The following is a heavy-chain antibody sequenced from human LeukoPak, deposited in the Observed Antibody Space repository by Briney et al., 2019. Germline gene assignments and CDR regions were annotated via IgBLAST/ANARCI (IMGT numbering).Heavy chain of an antibody. J-gene: IGHJ6*02. D-gene: IGHD6-19*01. V-gene: IGHV1-69*05. CDR1: GGTFSSYA. CDR3: AREGIAVAGNYYYYGMDV. Sequence: RASVKVSCKASGGTFSSYAISWVRQAPGQGLEWMGGIIPIFGTANYAQKFQGRVTITTDESTSTAYMELSSLRSEDTAVYYCAREGIAVAGNYYYYGMDVWGQGTTVTVSS. CDR2: IIPIFGTA.